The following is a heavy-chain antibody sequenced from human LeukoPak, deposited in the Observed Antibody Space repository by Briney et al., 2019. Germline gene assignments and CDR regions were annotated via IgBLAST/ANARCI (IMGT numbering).Heavy chain of an antibody. J-gene: IGHJ4*02. V-gene: IGHV1-18*01. CDR3: ARDQQWLVRGQYYFDY. Sequence: ASVNVSCKASGYTFTSYGISWVRQAPGQGLEWMGWISAYNGNTNYAQKLQGRVTMTTDTSTSTAYMELRSLRSDDTAVYYCARDQQWLVRGQYYFDYWGQGTLVTVSS. CDR2: ISAYNGNT. CDR1: GYTFTSYG. D-gene: IGHD6-19*01.